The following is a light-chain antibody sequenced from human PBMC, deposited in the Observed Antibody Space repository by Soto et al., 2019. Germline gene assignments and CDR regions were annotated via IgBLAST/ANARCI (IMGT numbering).Light chain of an antibody. Sequence: DIQMTQSPSSLSASVGDTVTITCRASQSIDRYLNWYQQKPGKAPKLLIYAASILESGVPSRFSGIGSVTDFALTISSLQPEDFVIYYCQQSFNSPYTFCQGTKVEIK. CDR2: AAS. J-gene: IGKJ2*01. V-gene: IGKV1-39*01. CDR1: QSIDRY. CDR3: QQSFNSPYT.